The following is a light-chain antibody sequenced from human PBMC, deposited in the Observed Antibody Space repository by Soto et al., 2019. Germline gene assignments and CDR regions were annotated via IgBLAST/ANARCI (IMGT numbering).Light chain of an antibody. Sequence: EIVLKQSPGTLSLSPGARATLSCRASQSVSSSYLAWYQQKPGQAPRLLIYGASSRATGIPDRFSGSGSGTDFTLTISRLAPEDFAVYYCQQYGSSPRTFGQGTKVEIK. CDR1: QSVSSSY. CDR2: GAS. CDR3: QQYGSSPRT. J-gene: IGKJ1*01. V-gene: IGKV3-20*01.